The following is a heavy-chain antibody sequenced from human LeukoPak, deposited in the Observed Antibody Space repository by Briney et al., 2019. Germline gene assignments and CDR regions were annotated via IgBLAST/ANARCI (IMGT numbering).Heavy chain of an antibody. CDR1: RFSFSAFA. J-gene: IGHJ4*02. Sequence: GGSLRLSCAASRFSFSAFAMSWVRQAPGKGLEWVSTIDGSGETTYYADSVKGRFTISRDNSKNTLYLQMNSLRAEDTATYCCVKDPNWYDGYWGQGTLVTVSS. CDR3: VKDPNWYDGY. V-gene: IGHV3-23*01. D-gene: IGHD1-1*01. CDR2: IDGSGETT.